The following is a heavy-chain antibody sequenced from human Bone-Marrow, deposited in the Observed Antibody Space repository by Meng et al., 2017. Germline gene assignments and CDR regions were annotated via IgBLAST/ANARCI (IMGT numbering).Heavy chain of an antibody. Sequence: VRLSGYGAALVPPARYLAVFAADSGFTYMSHGMHRVRPAPGKGLEWVAVNWYDGSTKYYADSVKGRFTISRDNSKNTLYLQMNSLRAEDTAVYYCARDSIEWFGELLDYWGQGTLVTVSS. CDR3: ARDSIEWFGELLDY. CDR1: GFTYMSHG. V-gene: IGHV3-33*08. J-gene: IGHJ4*02. CDR2: NWYDGSTK. D-gene: IGHD3-10*01.